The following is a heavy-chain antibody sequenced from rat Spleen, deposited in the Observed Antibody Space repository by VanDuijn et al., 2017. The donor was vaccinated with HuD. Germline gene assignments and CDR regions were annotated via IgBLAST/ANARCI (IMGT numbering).Heavy chain of an antibody. CDR1: GFTFSYYW. CDR3: TSRWY. J-gene: IGHJ3*01. D-gene: IGHD1-12*02. Sequence: EVQLVATGGGLVQPGRSLKLSCVASGFTFSYYWMYWVRQAPGKGLEWISSITNTGGSTYYPDSVKGRFTISRDNAKSTLYLQMDSLRSEDTATYYCTSRWYWGQGTLVTVSS. V-gene: IGHV5-31*01. CDR2: ITNTGGST.